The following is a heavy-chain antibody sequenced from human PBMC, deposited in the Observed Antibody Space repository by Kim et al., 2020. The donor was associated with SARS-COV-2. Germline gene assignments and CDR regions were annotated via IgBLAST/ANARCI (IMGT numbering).Heavy chain of an antibody. V-gene: IGHV3-9*01. CDR2: ISWNSGSI. Sequence: GGSLRLSCAASGFTFDDYAMHGVRQAPGKGLEWVSGISWNSGSIGYADSVKGRFTISRDNAKNSLYLQMNSLRAEDTALYYCAKESLIAAAGAFDIWGQGTMVTVSS. D-gene: IGHD6-13*01. CDR1: GFTFDDYA. CDR3: AKESLIAAAGAFDI. J-gene: IGHJ3*02.